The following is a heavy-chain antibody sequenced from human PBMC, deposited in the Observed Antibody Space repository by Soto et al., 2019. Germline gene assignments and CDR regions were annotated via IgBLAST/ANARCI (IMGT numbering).Heavy chain of an antibody. CDR3: AGDLGIRFGFTLDY. D-gene: IGHD5-18*01. J-gene: IGHJ4*02. CDR2: ISSSSSTI. V-gene: IGHV3-48*02. CDR1: GFTFSTYS. Sequence: PGGSLRLSCAASGFTFSTYSMNWVRQAPGKGLEWVSYISSSSSTIYYADSVKGRFTISRDNARNSLYLQMNSLRDEDTAVYHWAGDLGIRFGFTLDYWGQGTLVTVSS.